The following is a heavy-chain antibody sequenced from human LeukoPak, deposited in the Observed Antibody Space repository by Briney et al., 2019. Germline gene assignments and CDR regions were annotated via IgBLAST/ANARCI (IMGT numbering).Heavy chain of an antibody. CDR3: TRGTVVTPRPFDY. CDR1: GFTFSSYW. V-gene: IGHV3-74*01. J-gene: IGHJ4*02. Sequence: RASLRLSCAASGFTFSSYWMHWVRQAPGKGLVWVSRINSDGSSTSYADSVEGRFTISRDNAKNTLYLQMNSLRAEDTAVYYCTRGTVVTPRPFDYWGQGTLVTVSS. D-gene: IGHD4-23*01. CDR2: INSDGSST.